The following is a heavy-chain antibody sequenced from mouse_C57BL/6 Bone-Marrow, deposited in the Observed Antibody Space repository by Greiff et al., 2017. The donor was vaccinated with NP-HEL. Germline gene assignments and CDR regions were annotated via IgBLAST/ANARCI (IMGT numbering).Heavy chain of an antibody. CDR1: GYTFTDYE. CDR2: IDPETGGT. Sequence: LVESGAELVRPGASVTLSCKASGYTFTDYEMHWVKQTPVHGLEWIGAIDPETGGTAYNQKFKGKAILTADKSSSTAYMELRSLTSEDSAVYYCTRGTHYAMDYWGQGTSVTVSS. D-gene: IGHD2-14*01. V-gene: IGHV1-15*01. J-gene: IGHJ4*01. CDR3: TRGTHYAMDY.